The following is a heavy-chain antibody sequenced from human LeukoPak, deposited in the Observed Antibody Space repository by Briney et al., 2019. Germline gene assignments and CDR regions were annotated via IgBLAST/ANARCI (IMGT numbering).Heavy chain of an antibody. CDR3: ATQQGGNPAY. J-gene: IGHJ4*02. V-gene: IGHV3-74*01. Sequence: GGSLRLSCAASGLTFSSHWMHWVRQAPGKGLVWVSRITNDGSSTTYADSVKGRFTISRDNAKNMLYLQVNSLRAEDTAVNYCATQQGGNPAYWGQGTLVTVSS. CDR2: ITNDGSST. D-gene: IGHD1-14*01. CDR1: GLTFSSHW.